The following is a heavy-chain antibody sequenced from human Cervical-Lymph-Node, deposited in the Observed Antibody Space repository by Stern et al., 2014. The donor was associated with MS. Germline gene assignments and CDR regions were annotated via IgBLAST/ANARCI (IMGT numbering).Heavy chain of an antibody. J-gene: IGHJ4*02. CDR2: INPSGGSP. CDR3: ARVPYYYDSSGYWTADY. D-gene: IGHD3-22*01. V-gene: IGHV1-46*01. Sequence: MQLVESGAEVKKPGASVKVSCKASGYTFTSYYMHWVRQAPGQGLEWMGIINPSGGSPSYAQKFQGRVTMTRDTSTSTVYMELSSLRSEDTAVYYCARVPYYYDSSGYWTADYWGQGTLVTVSS. CDR1: GYTFTSYY.